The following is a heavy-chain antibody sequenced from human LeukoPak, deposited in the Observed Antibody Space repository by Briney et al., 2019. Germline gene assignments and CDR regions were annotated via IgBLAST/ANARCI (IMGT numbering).Heavy chain of an antibody. J-gene: IGHJ4*02. CDR1: GFTFNNYA. D-gene: IGHD3-3*01. CDR2: ITGGGGTT. V-gene: IGHV3-23*01. Sequence: GGSLRLSCAASGFTFNNYAMSWVRQAPGKGLEWVSAITGGGGTTYYADSVKGRFAVSRDNSKNTLYLQVNSLRAEDTAVYYCAKVWGGYRYSDFWGQGTLVTVSS. CDR3: AKVWGGYRYSDF.